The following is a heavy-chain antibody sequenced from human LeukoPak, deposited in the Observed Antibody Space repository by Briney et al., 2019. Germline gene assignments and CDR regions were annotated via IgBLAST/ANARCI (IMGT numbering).Heavy chain of an antibody. D-gene: IGHD1-14*01. J-gene: IGHJ4*02. CDR3: ARIEPLRFFDQ. CDR1: GAFTSTYY. Sequence: PSETLSLTCSVSGAFTSTYYWSWVRQPPTGGLEWIGYFFYSGNSNYNPHFTSRVTISLDTSKSQFSRKLTSLSAVHTAVYYCARIEPLRFFDQWGQGTLVTVSS. CDR2: FFYSGNS. V-gene: IGHV4-59*13.